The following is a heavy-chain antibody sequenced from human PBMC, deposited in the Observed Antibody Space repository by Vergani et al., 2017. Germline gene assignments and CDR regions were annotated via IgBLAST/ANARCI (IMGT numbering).Heavy chain of an antibody. CDR2: IYPGDSNT. Sequence: EVQLVQSGAEVKKPGESLKISCQGSGYTFTNYWIGWVRQMPGKGLEWMGVIYPGDSNTRYSPSFQGQVTISADKSINTAYLQWSSLEASDTAMYYCARRPYTPLCTANDCARWFNPWGNGTLVTVAS. CDR3: ARRPYTPLCTANDCARWFNP. J-gene: IGHJ5*02. CDR1: GYTFTNYW. D-gene: IGHD5-18*01. V-gene: IGHV5-51*03.